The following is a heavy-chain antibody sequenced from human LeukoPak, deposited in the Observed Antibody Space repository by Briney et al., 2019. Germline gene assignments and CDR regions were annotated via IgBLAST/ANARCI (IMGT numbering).Heavy chain of an antibody. J-gene: IGHJ5*02. CDR1: GYTFTGYY. Sequence: ASVKVSCKASGYTFTGYYMHWVRQAPGQGLEWMGRIIPILGIANYAQKFQGRVTITADKSTSTAYMELSSLRSEDTAVYYCARDHAWGQGTLVTVSS. CDR2: IIPILGIA. V-gene: IGHV1-69*04. CDR3: ARDHA.